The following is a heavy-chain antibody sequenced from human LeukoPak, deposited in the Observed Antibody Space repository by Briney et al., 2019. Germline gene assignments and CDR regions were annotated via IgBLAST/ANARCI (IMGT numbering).Heavy chain of an antibody. D-gene: IGHD3-22*01. Sequence: GGSLRLSCAASGFTVSSNYMSWVRQAPGKGLEWVSVIYSGGSTYYVDSVKGRFTISRDNSKNTLYLQMNSLRAEDTAVYYCARGRLYYYDSSGYYYFDYWGQGTLVTVSS. J-gene: IGHJ4*02. CDR2: IYSGGST. V-gene: IGHV3-53*01. CDR3: ARGRLYYYDSSGYYYFDY. CDR1: GFTVSSNY.